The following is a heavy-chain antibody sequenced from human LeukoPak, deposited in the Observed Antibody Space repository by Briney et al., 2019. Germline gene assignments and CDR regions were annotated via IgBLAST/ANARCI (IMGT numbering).Heavy chain of an antibody. D-gene: IGHD3-9*01. J-gene: IGHJ6*03. CDR2: ISGSGGST. V-gene: IGHV3-23*01. CDR3: AKGGDILTGYYNYYYYYYMDV. CDR1: GFTFSSYA. Sequence: GGSLRLSCAASGFTFSSYAMSWVRQAPGKGLEWVSAISGSGGSTYYADSVKGRLTISRDNSKNTLYLQMNSLRAEDTAVYYCAKGGDILTGYYNYYYYYYMDVWGKGTTVTVSS.